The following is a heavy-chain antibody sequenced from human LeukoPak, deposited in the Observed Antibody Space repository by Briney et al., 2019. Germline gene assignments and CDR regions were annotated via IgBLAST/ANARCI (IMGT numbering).Heavy chain of an antibody. CDR3: ARDRGQTGYYWSYYYYMDV. Sequence: GGSLRLSCAASGFTFSSYSMNWVRQAPGKGLEWVSYISSSSSTIYYADSVKGRFTISRDNAQNSLYLQMNSLRAEDTAVYYCARDRGQTGYYWSYYYYMDVWGIGTTVTVSS. CDR2: ISSSSSTI. CDR1: GFTFSSYS. J-gene: IGHJ6*03. D-gene: IGHD3-9*01. V-gene: IGHV3-48*01.